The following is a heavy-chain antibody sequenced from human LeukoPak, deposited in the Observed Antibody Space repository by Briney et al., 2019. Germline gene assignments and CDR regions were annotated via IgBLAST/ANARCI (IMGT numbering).Heavy chain of an antibody. D-gene: IGHD5-12*01. CDR1: GFTFGDYA. J-gene: IGHJ4*02. CDR2: IRSKNYGGTT. CDR3: TRVIVATKDY. V-gene: IGHV3-49*04. Sequence: GGSLRLSCTGSGFTFGDYAMNWVRQAPGKGLEWVGFIRSKNYGGTTEYAASVKGRFTISRDDSRSIAYLQMNSLKTEDTAVYYCTRVIVATKDYWGQGTLVAVSS.